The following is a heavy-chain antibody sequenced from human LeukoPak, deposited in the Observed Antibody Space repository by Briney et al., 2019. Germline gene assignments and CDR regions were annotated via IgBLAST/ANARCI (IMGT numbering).Heavy chain of an antibody. CDR1: GFTFSSYS. Sequence: GGSLRLSCAASGFTFSSYSMNWVRQAPGKGLEWVSSISSSSSYIYYVDSVKGRFTISRDNAKNSLYLQMNSLRAEDTAVYYCARDGDYYDSRGDAFDIWGQGAMVTVAS. CDR2: ISSSSSYI. D-gene: IGHD3-22*01. V-gene: IGHV3-21*01. J-gene: IGHJ3*02. CDR3: ARDGDYYDSRGDAFDI.